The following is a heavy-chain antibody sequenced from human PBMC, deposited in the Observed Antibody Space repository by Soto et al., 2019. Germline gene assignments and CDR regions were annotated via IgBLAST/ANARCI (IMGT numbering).Heavy chain of an antibody. Sequence: SETLSLTCTVSGGSISSYYWSWIRQPAGKGLEWIGRIYTSGSTNYNPSLKSRVTMSVDTSKNQFSLKLSSVTAADTAVYYCARSPEGYSSGWYTTPFDYWGQGTLVTVSS. CDR1: GGSISSYY. V-gene: IGHV4-4*07. CDR2: IYTSGST. J-gene: IGHJ4*02. D-gene: IGHD6-19*01. CDR3: ARSPEGYSSGWYTTPFDY.